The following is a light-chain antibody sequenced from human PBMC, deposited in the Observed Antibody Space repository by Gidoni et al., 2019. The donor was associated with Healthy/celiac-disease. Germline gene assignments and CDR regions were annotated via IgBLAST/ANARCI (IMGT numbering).Light chain of an antibody. Sequence: DIQMTQSSSSLSASVGDRVTITCRASKSISSYLDWYQQKPGKAPKLLIYAASSLQSGVPPRFSGSGSGTDFTLTISSLQPEDFATYYCQQSYSTPPITFGQGTRLEIK. CDR2: AAS. CDR3: QQSYSTPPIT. CDR1: KSISSY. V-gene: IGKV1-39*01. J-gene: IGKJ5*01.